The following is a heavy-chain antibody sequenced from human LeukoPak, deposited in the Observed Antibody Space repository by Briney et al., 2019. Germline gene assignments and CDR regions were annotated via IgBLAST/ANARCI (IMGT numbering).Heavy chain of an antibody. Sequence: ASVKVSCKASGYTFTSYGISWVRQAPGQGLEWMGWISAYNSNTNYAQKLQGRVTMTTDTSTSTAYMELRSLRSDDTAVYYCARIVVPAATPYWYFDLWGRGTLVTVSS. CDR1: GYTFTSYG. CDR2: ISAYNSNT. V-gene: IGHV1-18*01. D-gene: IGHD2-2*02. J-gene: IGHJ2*01. CDR3: ARIVVPAATPYWYFDL.